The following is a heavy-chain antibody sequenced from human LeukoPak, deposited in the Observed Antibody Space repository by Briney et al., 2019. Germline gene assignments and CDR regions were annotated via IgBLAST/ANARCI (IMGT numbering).Heavy chain of an antibody. D-gene: IGHD4/OR15-4a*01. CDR3: ARGDYGGTNY. Sequence: GGSLRLSCAASGFTFSSHWMSWVRQAPGKGLEWVANIKQDGSEKYYVDSVKGRFTISRDNAKNSLYLQINSLRTEDTAVYYCARGDYGGTNYWGQGTLVTVSS. V-gene: IGHV3-7*01. J-gene: IGHJ4*02. CDR2: IKQDGSEK. CDR1: GFTFSSHW.